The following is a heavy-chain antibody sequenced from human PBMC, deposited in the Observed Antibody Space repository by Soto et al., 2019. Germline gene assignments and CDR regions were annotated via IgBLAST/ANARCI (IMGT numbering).Heavy chain of an antibody. CDR3: ARALWGRGNWFDP. V-gene: IGHV4-59*01. Sequence: SETLSLTCTVSGGSISSYYWSWLRQPPGKGLEWIGYIYYSGSTNYNPSLKSRVTISVDTSKNQFSLKLSSVTAADTAVYYCARALWGRGNWFDPWGQGTLVTVSS. CDR1: GGSISSYY. D-gene: IGHD3-16*01. J-gene: IGHJ5*02. CDR2: IYYSGST.